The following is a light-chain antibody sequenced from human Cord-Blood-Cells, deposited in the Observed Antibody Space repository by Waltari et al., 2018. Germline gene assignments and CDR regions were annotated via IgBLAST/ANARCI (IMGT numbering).Light chain of an antibody. CDR1: SSNIGSNT. CDR3: AAWDDSLNGV. Sequence: QSVLTQPPSASGTPGQRVTISCSGSSSNIGSNTVNWYQQLPGTAPKLLIYSNNRRPSGGPDRFSGSKSGTSASLAISGLQSEDEADYYCAAWDDSLNGVFGGGTKLTVL. V-gene: IGLV1-44*01. J-gene: IGLJ3*02. CDR2: SNN.